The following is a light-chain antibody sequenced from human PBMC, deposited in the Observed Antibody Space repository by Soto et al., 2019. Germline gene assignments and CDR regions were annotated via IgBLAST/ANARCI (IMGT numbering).Light chain of an antibody. J-gene: IGLJ2*01. CDR2: EVS. Sequence: QSALTQPPSVSGSPGQSITISCTGTSSDVGGYNYVSWYQQHPGKAPKLIIYEVSNRPSGVSNRFSGSKSGNTASLTISGRQAEDEADYYCSSYTSSSTPVVFGGGTKLTVL. CDR1: SSDVGGYNY. CDR3: SSYTSSSTPVV. V-gene: IGLV2-14*01.